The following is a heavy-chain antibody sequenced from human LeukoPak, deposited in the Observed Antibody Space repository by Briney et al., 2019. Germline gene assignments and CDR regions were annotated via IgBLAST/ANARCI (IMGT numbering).Heavy chain of an antibody. CDR1: GYTFTSYY. Sequence: GASVKVSCKASGYTFTSYYMHWVRQAPGQGLEWMGIINPSGGSTSYAQKFQGRVTMTRDTSTSTVYMELSSLRSEDTAVYYCARDELGYCSSTSCSLFDPWGQGTLVTVSS. J-gene: IGHJ5*02. CDR3: ARDELGYCSSTSCSLFDP. CDR2: INPSGGST. V-gene: IGHV1-46*01. D-gene: IGHD2-2*01.